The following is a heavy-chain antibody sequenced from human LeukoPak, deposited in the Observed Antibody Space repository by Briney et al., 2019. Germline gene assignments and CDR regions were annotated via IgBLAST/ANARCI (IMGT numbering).Heavy chain of an antibody. D-gene: IGHD3-3*01. CDR3: ARDSVTIFAFDP. CDR2: IYYSGST. V-gene: IGHV4-59*01. CDR1: GGPISRYY. Sequence: SETLSLTCTVSGGPISRYYWSWIRQPPGKGLEWIGYIYYSGSTNYNPTLKSRVTISVDTSKNQFSLKLSSVTAADTAVYYCARDSVTIFAFDPWGKGTLVTVSS. J-gene: IGHJ5*02.